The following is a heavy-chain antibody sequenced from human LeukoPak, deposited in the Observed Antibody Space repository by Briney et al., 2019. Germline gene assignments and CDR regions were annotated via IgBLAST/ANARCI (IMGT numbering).Heavy chain of an antibody. CDR1: GYTFTSYY. V-gene: IGHV1-46*01. CDR2: INPSGGST. CDR3: ARAMLLTTSTVTAAFDI. J-gene: IGHJ3*02. Sequence: GASVKASCKASGYTFTSYYMHWVRQAPGQGLEWMGIINPSGGSTSYAQKFQGRVTMTRDMSTSTVYMELSSLRSEDTAVYYCARAMLLTTSTVTAAFDIWGQGTMVTVSS. D-gene: IGHD4-11*01.